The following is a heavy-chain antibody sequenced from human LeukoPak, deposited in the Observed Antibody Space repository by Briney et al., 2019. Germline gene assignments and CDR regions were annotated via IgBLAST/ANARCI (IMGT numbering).Heavy chain of an antibody. V-gene: IGHV4-39*01. CDR2: IYYSGSP. CDR1: GGSISSSSYY. CDR3: ASGRGSYYGTFYFDY. J-gene: IGHJ4*02. Sequence: PSETLSLTCAVSGGSISSSSYYWAWIRQPPVKGLEWIGSIYYSGSPYYNPSLKSRVTISVDTSKNQFSLKLSSVTAADTAVYYCASGRGSYYGTFYFDYWGQGTLVTVSS. D-gene: IGHD1-26*01.